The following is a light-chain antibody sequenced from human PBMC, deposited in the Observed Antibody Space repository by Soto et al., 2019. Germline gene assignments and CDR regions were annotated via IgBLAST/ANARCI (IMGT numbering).Light chain of an antibody. Sequence: EIVLTQSPATLSLSPGERATLSCRASQSVSSSYLSWYQQKPGQAPRLLIYASSSRATGIPDRFSGSGSGTDVTLTISRLEPDDFAVYYCQQYDSSPRTFGQGTKVEIK. CDR1: QSVSSSY. J-gene: IGKJ1*01. V-gene: IGKV3-20*01. CDR2: ASS. CDR3: QQYDSSPRT.